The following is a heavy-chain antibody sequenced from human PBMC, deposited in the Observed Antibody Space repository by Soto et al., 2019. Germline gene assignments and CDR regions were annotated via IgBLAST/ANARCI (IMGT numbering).Heavy chain of an antibody. CDR2: ISAYNGNT. Sequence: GASVKVSCKASGYTFTSYGISWVRQAPGQGLEWMGWISAYNGNTNYAQKLQGRVTMTTDTSTSTAYMELRSLRSDDTAVYYCARYRFYYDFWSGYWYYFDYWGQGTLVTVSS. V-gene: IGHV1-18*04. D-gene: IGHD3-3*01. CDR3: ARYRFYYDFWSGYWYYFDY. J-gene: IGHJ4*02. CDR1: GYTFTSYG.